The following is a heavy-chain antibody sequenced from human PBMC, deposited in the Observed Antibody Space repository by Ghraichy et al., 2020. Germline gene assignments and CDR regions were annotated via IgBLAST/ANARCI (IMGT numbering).Heavy chain of an antibody. CDR3: ARDPLGSGFSDY. V-gene: IGHV1-18*01. CDR2: ISVYNGNT. CDR1: GYTFTSYA. J-gene: IGHJ4*02. Sequence: ASVKVSCKASGYTFTSYAISWVRQAPGQGLEWMGWISVYNGNTNYAQKLQGRVTMTTDTSTSTAYMELRRLRSDDTAVYYCARDPLGSGFSDYWGQGTLVTVSS. D-gene: IGHD6-19*01.